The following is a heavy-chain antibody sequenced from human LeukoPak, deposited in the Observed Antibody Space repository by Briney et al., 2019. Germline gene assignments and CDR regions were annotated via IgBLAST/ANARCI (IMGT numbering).Heavy chain of an antibody. CDR2: ISGSGGST. V-gene: IGHV3-23*01. CDR1: GFTFSSYA. D-gene: IGHD6-13*01. Sequence: GGSLRLSCAASGFTFSSYAMSWVRQAPGKGLEWVSAISGSGGSTYYADSVKGRFTISRDNSKNTLYLQMNSLRAEDTAVYYCAKDHQKRGGAAAGTLFDYWGQGTLVTVSS. J-gene: IGHJ4*02. CDR3: AKDHQKRGGAAAGTLFDY.